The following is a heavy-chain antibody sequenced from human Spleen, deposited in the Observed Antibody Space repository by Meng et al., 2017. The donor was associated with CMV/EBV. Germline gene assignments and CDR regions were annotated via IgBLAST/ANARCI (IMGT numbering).Heavy chain of an antibody. J-gene: IGHJ3*02. Sequence: GGSLRLSCAASGFTFSSYGMQWVRQAPGKGLERVAFIRYDGSDKYYADSAKGRFTISRDNSKNTLYLQMDSLRAEDTAVYYCARGVTIFGVVLDAFDIWGQGTMVTVSS. CDR2: IRYDGSDK. CDR3: ARGVTIFGVVLDAFDI. D-gene: IGHD3-3*01. V-gene: IGHV3-30*02. CDR1: GFTFSSYG.